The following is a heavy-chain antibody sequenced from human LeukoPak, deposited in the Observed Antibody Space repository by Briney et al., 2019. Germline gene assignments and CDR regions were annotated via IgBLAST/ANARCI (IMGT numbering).Heavy chain of an antibody. CDR2: ISSSSSYI. V-gene: IGHV3-21*01. CDR3: ARDGLAPAGTSPGQGRAFDI. J-gene: IGHJ3*02. CDR1: GFTFSSYS. D-gene: IGHD6-13*01. Sequence: GGSLRLSCAASGFTFSSYSMNWVRQAPGTGLEWVSSISSSSSYIYYADSVKGRFTISRDNAKNSLYLQMNSLRAEDTAVYYCARDGLAPAGTSPGQGRAFDIWGQGTMVTVSS.